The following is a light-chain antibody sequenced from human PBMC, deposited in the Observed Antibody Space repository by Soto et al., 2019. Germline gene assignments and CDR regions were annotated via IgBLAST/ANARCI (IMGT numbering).Light chain of an antibody. CDR1: MRDVGAYNL. CDR3: SSYTTTSTLV. V-gene: IGLV2-14*01. CDR2: EVR. J-gene: IGLJ3*02. Sequence: QSVLTQPASVSGSAGQSITISCSGTMRDVGAYNLVSWYQQHPGTAPKLIIYEVRNRPSGISYRFTGSKSGNTASLTISGLQAEDEADYYCSSYTTTSTLVFGGGTKLTVL.